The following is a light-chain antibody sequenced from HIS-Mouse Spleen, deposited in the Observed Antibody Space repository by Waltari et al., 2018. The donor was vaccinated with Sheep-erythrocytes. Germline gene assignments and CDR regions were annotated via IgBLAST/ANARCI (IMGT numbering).Light chain of an antibody. Sequence: QSVLTQPPSASGTPGQRVTISCSGSSSNIGSNTVNWYQQLPGTAPKLLSYSNNQRTSGVPDRFSGSKSGTSASLAISGLQSEDEADYYCAAWDDSLNGYVFGTGTKVTVL. CDR1: SSNIGSNT. J-gene: IGLJ1*01. CDR2: SNN. CDR3: AAWDDSLNGYV. V-gene: IGLV1-44*01.